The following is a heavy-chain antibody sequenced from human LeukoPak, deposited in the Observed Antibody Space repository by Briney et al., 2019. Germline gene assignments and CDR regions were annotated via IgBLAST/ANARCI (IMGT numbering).Heavy chain of an antibody. CDR1: GYSISSGYY. CDR3: ARDVTIFGVAPPYYFDY. V-gene: IGHV4-38-2*02. CDR2: IYHSGST. D-gene: IGHD3-3*01. Sequence: PSETLSLTCTVSGYSISSGYYWGWIRPPPGKGLEWIGSIYHSGSTYYNPSLKSRVTISVDTSKDQFTLKLSSVTAADTAVYYCARDVTIFGVAPPYYFDYWGQGTLVTVSS. J-gene: IGHJ4*02.